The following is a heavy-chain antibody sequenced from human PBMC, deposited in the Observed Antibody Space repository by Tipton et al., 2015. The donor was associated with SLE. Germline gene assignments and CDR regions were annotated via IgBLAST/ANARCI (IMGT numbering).Heavy chain of an antibody. V-gene: IGHV4-34*11. CDR3: SRHVPRGGYYFDS. Sequence: TLSLTCAVYGGSFSGYYWSWIRQPPGKGLEWLGSVDSFGATYYNPSLKSRVTTSIDTPKNQFSLNLTSVTAADSAVYYCSRHVPRGGYYFDSWGRGTMVTVSS. CDR2: VDSFGAT. D-gene: IGHD3-10*02. J-gene: IGHJ4*02. CDR1: GGSFSGYY.